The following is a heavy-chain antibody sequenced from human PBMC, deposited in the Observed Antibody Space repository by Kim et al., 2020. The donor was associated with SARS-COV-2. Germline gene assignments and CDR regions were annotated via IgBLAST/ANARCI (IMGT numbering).Heavy chain of an antibody. CDR3: ASTPRDYDSSGYLTSLNY. J-gene: IGHJ4*02. D-gene: IGHD3-22*01. V-gene: IGHV1-69*13. Sequence: SVKVSCKASGGTFSSYAISWVRQAPGQGLEWMGGIIPIFGTANYAQKFQGRVTITADESTSTAYMELSSLRSEDTAVYYCASTPRDYDSSGYLTSLNYWGQGTLVTVSS. CDR1: GGTFSSYA. CDR2: IIPIFGTA.